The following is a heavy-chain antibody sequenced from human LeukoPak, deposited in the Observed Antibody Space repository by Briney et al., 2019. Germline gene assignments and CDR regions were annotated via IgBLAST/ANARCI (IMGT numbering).Heavy chain of an antibody. Sequence: GGSLRLSCAGSGFTFSSNALSWVRQAPGKGLEWVSAISTSGGNTYYADSVRGRFTISRDNSKNTLYLQMNTLRAEDTAVYYCATTKQARRYFDYWGQGALVTVSS. CDR3: ATTKQARRYFDY. CDR1: GFTFSSNA. V-gene: IGHV3-23*01. J-gene: IGHJ4*02. D-gene: IGHD1-1*01. CDR2: ISTSGGNT.